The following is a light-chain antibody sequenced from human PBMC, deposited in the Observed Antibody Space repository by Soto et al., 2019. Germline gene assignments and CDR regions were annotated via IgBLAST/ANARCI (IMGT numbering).Light chain of an antibody. V-gene: IGLV2-23*01. CDR2: ADS. CDR1: SNDVGNYNL. J-gene: IGLJ3*02. Sequence: QSALTQSASVSGSPGQSITISCTGTSNDVGNYNLVSWFQQHPGKAPKLMIYADSKRPSGVSNRFSGSKSGNTASLIISGLQAADEDDYYCCSYANSDTWVFGGGTKLTVL. CDR3: CSYANSDTWV.